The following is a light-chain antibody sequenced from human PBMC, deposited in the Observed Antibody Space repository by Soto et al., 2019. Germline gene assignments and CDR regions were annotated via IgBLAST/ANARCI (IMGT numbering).Light chain of an antibody. V-gene: IGLV2-11*01. Sequence: QSALTQPRSVSGSPGQSVTISCTGTSSDVGGFNSVSWYQQHPGKAPKLMIYDVNKRPSGVPDRFSGSKSGSTASLTISGLQAEDEADYFCSSYSISTAYLFGTGTKLTVL. CDR3: SSYSISTAYL. CDR1: SSDVGGFNS. J-gene: IGLJ1*01. CDR2: DVN.